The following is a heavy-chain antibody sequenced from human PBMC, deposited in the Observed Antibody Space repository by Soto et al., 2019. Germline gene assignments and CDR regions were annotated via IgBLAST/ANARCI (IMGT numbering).Heavy chain of an antibody. CDR2: IYWDDDK. D-gene: IGHD2-21*02. Sequence: QITLKESGPPLVKATQTLTLTCTFSGFSLSTSGVGVGWIRQPPGKALEWLALIYWDDDKRYSPSLRSRLTISKDTSKNHVVLTMTNMDPVDTATYYCIQSRCGGDCLQSYASHYYYGMDVWGQGTTVTVSS. CDR3: IQSRCGGDCLQSYASHYYYGMDV. V-gene: IGHV2-5*02. J-gene: IGHJ6*02. CDR1: GFSLSTSGVG.